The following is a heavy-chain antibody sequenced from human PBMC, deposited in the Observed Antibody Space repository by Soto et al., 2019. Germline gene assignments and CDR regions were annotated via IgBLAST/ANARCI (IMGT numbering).Heavy chain of an antibody. D-gene: IGHD6-13*01. CDR2: IYYSGST. CDR1: GGSISSGGYY. Sequence: QVQLQESGPGLVKPPQTLSLTCTVSGGSISSGGYYWSWIRQHPGKGLEWIGYIYYSGSTYYNPSLKSRVTIAVDTSKNQFSLKLSSVTAADTAVYYCARGVAAATPHYWGQGTLVTVSS. J-gene: IGHJ4*02. V-gene: IGHV4-31*03. CDR3: ARGVAAATPHY.